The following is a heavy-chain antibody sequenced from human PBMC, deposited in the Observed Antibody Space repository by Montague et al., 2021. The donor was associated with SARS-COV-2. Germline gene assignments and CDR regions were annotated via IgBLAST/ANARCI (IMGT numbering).Heavy chain of an antibody. D-gene: IGHD6-19*01. V-gene: IGHV4-59*01. CDR3: ARGSGWMGNAFDI. J-gene: IGHJ3*02. CDR1: GGSISSYY. CDR2: IYYSGST. Sequence: SETLSLTCTVSGGSISSYYWSWIRQPPGKGLEWIGYIYYSGSTNXNPSLKSRVTISVGTSKNQFSLKLSSVTAADTAVYYCARGSGWMGNAFDIWGRGTMVTVSS.